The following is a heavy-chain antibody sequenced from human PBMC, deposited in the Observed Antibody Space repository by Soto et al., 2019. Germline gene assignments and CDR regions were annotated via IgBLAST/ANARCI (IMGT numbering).Heavy chain of an antibody. CDR3: ARDKVVLAYCGGDCYTPFDY. J-gene: IGHJ4*02. Sequence: QVQLVQSGAEVKKPGSSVKVSCKASGGTFSSYAISWVRQAPGQGLEWMGGIIPIFGTANYAQKFQGRVTITADESTSTACMELSSLRSEDTAVYYCARDKVVLAYCGGDCYTPFDYWGQGTLVTVSS. D-gene: IGHD2-21*02. CDR2: IIPIFGTA. CDR1: GGTFSSYA. V-gene: IGHV1-69*12.